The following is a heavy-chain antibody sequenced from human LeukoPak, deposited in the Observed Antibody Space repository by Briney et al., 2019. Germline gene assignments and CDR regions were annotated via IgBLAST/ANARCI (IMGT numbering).Heavy chain of an antibody. J-gene: IGHJ6*01. CDR3: ARGAGNKVTVDAFDN. Sequence: SETLSLTCTVSGGSMSSYYWSWIRQPPGKGLEWIGYIYYSGSTNYNPSLKSRVTISVDTSKNRFSLNLSSVTAADTAIYYCARGAGNKVTVDAFDNWGPGNTVT. V-gene: IGHV4-59*01. D-gene: IGHD2-15*01. CDR2: IYYSGST. CDR1: GGSMSSYY.